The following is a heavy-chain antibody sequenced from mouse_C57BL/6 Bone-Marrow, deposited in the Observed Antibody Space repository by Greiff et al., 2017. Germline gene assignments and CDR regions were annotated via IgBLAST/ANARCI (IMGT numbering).Heavy chain of an antibody. CDR2: IDPSDSYT. CDR3: ARGGDGGYWFAY. Sequence: QVQLQQPGAELVRPGTSVKLSCKASGYTFTSYWMNWVKQRPGQGLEWIGVIDPSDSYTNYNQKFKGKATLTVDTSSSTAYMQLSSLTSEDSAVYYCARGGDGGYWFAYWGQGTLVTVSA. J-gene: IGHJ3*01. V-gene: IGHV1-59*01. D-gene: IGHD1-1*02. CDR1: GYTFTSYW.